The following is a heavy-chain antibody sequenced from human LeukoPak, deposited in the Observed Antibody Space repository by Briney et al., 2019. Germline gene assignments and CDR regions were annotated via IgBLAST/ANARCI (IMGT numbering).Heavy chain of an antibody. CDR2: ITRSSSAI. V-gene: IGHV3-48*02. CDR1: GFTFSTYS. CDR3: ARESSIDY. J-gene: IGHJ4*02. Sequence: AGGSLKLSCAASGFTFSTYSMNWVRQAPGKGLEWVSYITRSSSAIYYADSVKGRFTISRDNAKNSQYLQMNNLRDEDTAVYYCARESSIDYWGQGTLVTVSS.